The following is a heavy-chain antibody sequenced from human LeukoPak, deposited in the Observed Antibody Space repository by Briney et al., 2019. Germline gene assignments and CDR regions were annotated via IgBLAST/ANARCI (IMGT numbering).Heavy chain of an antibody. CDR2: INHSGST. Sequence: SETLSLTCAVYGGSFSGYYWSWIRQPPGKGLEWIGEINHSGSTNYNPSLKSRVTISVDTSKNQFSLKLSSVTAADTAVYYCARSVYDFGVYYYYYMDVWGKGTTVTVSS. CDR1: GGSFSGYY. CDR3: ARSVYDFGVYYYYYMDV. V-gene: IGHV4-34*01. J-gene: IGHJ6*03. D-gene: IGHD3-3*01.